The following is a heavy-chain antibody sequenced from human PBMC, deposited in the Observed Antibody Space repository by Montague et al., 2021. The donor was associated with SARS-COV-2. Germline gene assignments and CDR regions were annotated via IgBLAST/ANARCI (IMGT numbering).Heavy chain of an antibody. CDR1: GFTFTSSA. CDR2: IVVGGGNT. J-gene: IGHJ3*02. Sequence: SVKVSCKASGFTFTSSAVQWVRQARGQRLEWIGWIVVGGGNTNYAQKFQERVTITRDMSTSTAYMELSSLRSEDTAVYYCAAPYCSSTSCHDAFDIWGQGTMVTVSS. D-gene: IGHD2-2*01. CDR3: AAPYCSSTSCHDAFDI. V-gene: IGHV1-58*01.